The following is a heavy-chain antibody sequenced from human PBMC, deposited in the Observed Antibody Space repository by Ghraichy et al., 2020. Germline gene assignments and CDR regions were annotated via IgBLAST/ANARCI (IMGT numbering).Heavy chain of an antibody. CDR3: AAGVVPAAYYYYGMDV. D-gene: IGHD2-2*01. CDR2: ISYDGSNK. Sequence: GGSLRLSCAASGFTFSSYAMHWVRQAPGKGLEWVAVISYDGSNKYYADSVKGRFTISRDNSKNTLYLQMNSLRAEDTAVYYCAAGVVPAAYYYYGMDVWGQGTTVTVSS. V-gene: IGHV3-30*04. CDR1: GFTFSSYA. J-gene: IGHJ6*02.